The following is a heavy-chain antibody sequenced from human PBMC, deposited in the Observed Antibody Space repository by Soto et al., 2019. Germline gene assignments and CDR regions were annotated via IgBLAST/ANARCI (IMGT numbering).Heavy chain of an antibody. CDR1: GYTFTGYY. D-gene: IGHD2-15*01. CDR3: ARERGYCSGGSCHNWFDP. Sequence: GASVKFSCKASGYTFTGYYMHWVRQAPGQGLEWMGWINPNSGGTNYAQKFQGWVTMTRDTSISTAYMELSRLRSDDTAVYYCARERGYCSGGSCHNWFDPWGQGTLVTVSS. CDR2: INPNSGGT. V-gene: IGHV1-2*04. J-gene: IGHJ5*02.